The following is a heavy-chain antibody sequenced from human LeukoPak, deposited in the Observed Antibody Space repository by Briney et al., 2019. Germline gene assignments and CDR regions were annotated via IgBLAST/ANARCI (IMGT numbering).Heavy chain of an antibody. J-gene: IGHJ6*02. D-gene: IGHD1-1*01. CDR3: AKDGILPRYYGRYV. Sequence: GRSLRLSCAASGFTFSSYGMHWVRQAPGKGLEWVAVISYDGSNKYYADSVKGRFTISRDNSKNTLYLQMNSLRAEDTAVYYCAKDGILPRYYGRYVWGQGTTVTVSS. CDR2: ISYDGSNK. V-gene: IGHV3-30*18. CDR1: GFTFSSYG.